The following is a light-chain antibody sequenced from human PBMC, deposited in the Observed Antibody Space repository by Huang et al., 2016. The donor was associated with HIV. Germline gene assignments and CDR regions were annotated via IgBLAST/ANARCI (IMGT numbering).Light chain of an antibody. CDR1: QSINNN. J-gene: IGKJ1*01. CDR2: GAS. CDR3: QQYGNWPPWT. V-gene: IGKV3-15*01. Sequence: IVMTQFPATLAVSPGERATLSCRASQSINNNLVWYQQKSGQSPRLLIDGASARASGVPPRFSGSGSGTDFTLTISSLQSEDFAVYYCQQYGNWPPWTFGQGTKVE.